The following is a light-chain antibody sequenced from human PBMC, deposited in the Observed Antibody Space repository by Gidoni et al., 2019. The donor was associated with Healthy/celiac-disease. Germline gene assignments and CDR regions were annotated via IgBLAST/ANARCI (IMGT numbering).Light chain of an antibody. V-gene: IGKV1-39*01. CDR3: QQSYSTLRA. Sequence: DIQMTHSPSSLSSSVGDRVTITCRASESISSYLNWYQQKPGKAPKLLIYAASSLQSGVPSRFSGSGSGTDFTLTISSLQPEDFATYYCQQSYSTLRAFGQGTKLEIK. CDR1: ESISSY. CDR2: AAS. J-gene: IGKJ2*01.